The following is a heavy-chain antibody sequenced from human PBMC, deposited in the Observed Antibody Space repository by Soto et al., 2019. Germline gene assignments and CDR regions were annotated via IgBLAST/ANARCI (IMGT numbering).Heavy chain of an antibody. CDR2: IKSKTDGGTT. CDR1: GFTFSNAW. D-gene: IGHD5-18*01. V-gene: IGHV3-15*01. J-gene: IGHJ6*02. CDR3: TTDSGSYGLYYYYGMDV. Sequence: EVQLVESGGGLVKPGGSLRLSCAASGFTFSNAWMSWVRQAPGKGLEWVGRIKSKTDGGTTDYAAPVKGRFTISRDDSKNTLYLQMNSLKTEDTAVYYCTTDSGSYGLYYYYGMDVWGQGTTVTVSS.